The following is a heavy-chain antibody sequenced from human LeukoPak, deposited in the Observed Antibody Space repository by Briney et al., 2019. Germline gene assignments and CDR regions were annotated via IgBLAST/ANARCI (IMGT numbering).Heavy chain of an antibody. CDR3: ARNHCSGGSCLIDY. Sequence: SETLSLTCAVSGASISSSNYYWGWVRQSPGKGLEWIGNIYSSGNTYYNASFKSRVTISVDTSKNQFSLKLSSVTAADTAVYYCARNHCSGGSCLIDYWGQGTLVTVSS. CDR2: IYSSGNT. CDR1: GASISSSNYY. V-gene: IGHV4-39*01. J-gene: IGHJ4*02. D-gene: IGHD2-15*01.